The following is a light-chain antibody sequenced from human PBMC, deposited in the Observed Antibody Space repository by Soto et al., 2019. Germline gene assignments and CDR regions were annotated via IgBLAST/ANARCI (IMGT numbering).Light chain of an antibody. CDR1: QSVSRSY. V-gene: IGKV3-20*01. J-gene: IGKJ4*01. CDR3: QQYASSPPT. Sequence: EIVLTQSPGTLSLSPGERATLSCRARQSVSRSYLAWYQQKPGQPPRLLIYGASNRATGIPDRFSGSGSGTDCTLTIGRLEPEDFAVYYCQQYASSPPTFGGGTKVEIK. CDR2: GAS.